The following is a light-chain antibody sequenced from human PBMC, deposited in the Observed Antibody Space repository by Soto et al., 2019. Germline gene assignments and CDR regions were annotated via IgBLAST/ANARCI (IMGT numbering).Light chain of an antibody. J-gene: IGKJ1*01. CDR1: QSGLYSSNTKNY. CDR3: QQDYSIPST. CDR2: WAT. V-gene: IGKV4-1*01. Sequence: DIVMTQSPDSMAVSLGGRATINCKSSQSGLYSSNTKNYLSWYEQKPGQPPKVLIYWATTRESGVPDRFSGSRSGTDFTLTITSLQTEEVAFYYCQQDYSIPSTSGQGTKVEIK.